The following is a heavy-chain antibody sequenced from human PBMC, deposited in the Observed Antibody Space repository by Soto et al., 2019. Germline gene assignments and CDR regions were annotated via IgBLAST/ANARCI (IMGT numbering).Heavy chain of an antibody. J-gene: IGHJ4*02. Sequence: ASVKVSCKASGYTFTSYYMHRVRQAPGQGLEWMGIIHPSGGTTSYAQKFQGRVTMTRDTSTSTVYMELSSLRSEDTAVYYCARGRPYSSGWYSFDYWGQGTLVTVPQ. V-gene: IGHV1-46*01. D-gene: IGHD6-19*01. CDR2: IHPSGGTT. CDR1: GYTFTSYY. CDR3: ARGRPYSSGWYSFDY.